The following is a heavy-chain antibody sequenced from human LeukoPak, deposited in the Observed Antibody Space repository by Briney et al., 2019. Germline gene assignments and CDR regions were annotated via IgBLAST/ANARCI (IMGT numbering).Heavy chain of an antibody. J-gene: IGHJ6*04. V-gene: IGHV4-34*01. D-gene: IGHD2-2*01. CDR2: INHSGST. Sequence: SETLSLTCAVYGGSFSGYYWSWIRQPPGKGLEWIGEINHSGSTNYNPSLKSRVTISVDTTKNQFSLKLSSVTAADTAVYYCARYCSSTSCYYGMDVWGKGTTVTVSS. CDR3: ARYCSSTSCYYGMDV. CDR1: GGSFSGYY.